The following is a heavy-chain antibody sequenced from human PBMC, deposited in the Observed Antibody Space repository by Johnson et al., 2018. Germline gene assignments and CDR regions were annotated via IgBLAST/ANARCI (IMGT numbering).Heavy chain of an antibody. J-gene: IGHJ6*04. D-gene: IGHD2-15*01. V-gene: IGHV3-30*03. CDR1: GFILRSKG. CDR3: AREKCGGSCHIMDV. Sequence: QVQLVESGGGVVEXGRSLRLSCAASGFILRSKGMHWVRQAPGKGLEWVATMSFEGDNKYYAESVKGRFTISRDNSKNTLYLQMKSLRTEDKAVYYCAREKCGGSCHIMDVWGKGTTVIVSS. CDR2: MSFEGDNK.